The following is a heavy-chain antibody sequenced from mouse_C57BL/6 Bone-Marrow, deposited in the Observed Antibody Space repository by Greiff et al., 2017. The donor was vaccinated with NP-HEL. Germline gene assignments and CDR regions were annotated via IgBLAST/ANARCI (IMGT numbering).Heavy chain of an antibody. V-gene: IGHV1-18*01. CDR2: INPNNGGT. CDR3: ALYYYGSSHWYFDV. D-gene: IGHD1-1*01. CDR1: GYTFTDYN. Sequence: VQLQQSGPELVKPGASVKIPCKASGYTFTDYNMDWVKQSHGKSLEWIGDINPNNGGTIYNQKFKGKATLTVDKSSSTAYMELRSLTSEDTAVYYCALYYYGSSHWYFDVWGTGTTVTASS. J-gene: IGHJ1*03.